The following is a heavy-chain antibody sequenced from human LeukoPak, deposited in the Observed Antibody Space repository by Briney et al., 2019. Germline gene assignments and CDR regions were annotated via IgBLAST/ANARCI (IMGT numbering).Heavy chain of an antibody. CDR3: AKSMRWDIVVVPAAIDY. D-gene: IGHD2-2*02. CDR1: GFTFSSYA. CDR2: ISGSGGST. V-gene: IGHV3-23*01. Sequence: GGSLRLSCAASGFTFSSYAMSWVRQAPGKGLEWVSAISGSGGSTYYADSVKGRFTISRDNSKNTLYLQMNSLRAEDTAVYYCAKSMRWDIVVVPAAIDYWGQGTLVTVSS. J-gene: IGHJ4*02.